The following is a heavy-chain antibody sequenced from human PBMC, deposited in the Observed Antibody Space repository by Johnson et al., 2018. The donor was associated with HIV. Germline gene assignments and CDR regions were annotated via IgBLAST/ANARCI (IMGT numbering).Heavy chain of an antibody. CDR1: GFTFSSYA. CDR3: ARGKYCTNGVCYTKGAFDI. CDR2: INWNGGST. J-gene: IGHJ3*02. Sequence: EVQLVESGGGLVQPGGSLRLSCAASGFTFSSYAMHWVRQAPGKGLEWVSGINWNGGSTGYADSVKGRVTLSSDNAKNSLYLQMNSLRGEDTALYYCARGKYCTNGVCYTKGAFDIWGQGTMVTVSS. V-gene: IGHV3-20*04. D-gene: IGHD2-8*01.